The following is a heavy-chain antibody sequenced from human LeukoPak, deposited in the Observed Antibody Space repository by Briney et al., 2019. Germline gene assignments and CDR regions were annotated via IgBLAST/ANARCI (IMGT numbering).Heavy chain of an antibody. J-gene: IGHJ3*02. CDR1: GFTFEDYT. D-gene: IGHD3-10*01. Sequence: GGSLRLSCAASGFTFEDYTIHWVRQAPVKGLEWVSLISWDGGSTYYEDSVKGPFTISRNNSKNPLSLHMKSLRTEATALYYCAKFGGGLNLDAFDIWGKGTMVTVSS. CDR2: ISWDGGST. CDR3: AKFGGGLNLDAFDI. V-gene: IGHV3-43*01.